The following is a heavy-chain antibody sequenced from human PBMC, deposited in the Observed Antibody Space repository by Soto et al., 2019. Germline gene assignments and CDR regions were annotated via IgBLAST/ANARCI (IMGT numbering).Heavy chain of an antibody. Sequence: EVQLVESGGGLVQPGESLKISCAVPGFTFSGSAMHWVRQASGKGLEWVGRIRSKANNYATAYAASVKGRFTISRDDSKNTAYLQMNSLKSEDTAVYYCTRGYGDYVRDYWGQGTLVTVSS. D-gene: IGHD4-17*01. J-gene: IGHJ4*02. V-gene: IGHV3-73*01. CDR3: TRGYGDYVRDY. CDR1: GFTFSGSA. CDR2: IRSKANNYAT.